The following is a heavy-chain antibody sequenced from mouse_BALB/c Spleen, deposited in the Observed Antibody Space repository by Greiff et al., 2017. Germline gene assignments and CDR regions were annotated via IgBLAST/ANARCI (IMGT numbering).Heavy chain of an antibody. CDR2: IWGDGST. CDR1: GFALTGYG. Sequence: QVQLKESGPGLVAPSQSLSITCTVSGFALTGYGVNWVRQPPGKGLEWLGMIWGDGSTDYNSALKSRLSISKDNSKSQVFLKMNSLQTDDTASYYCAREAGSYSAMDYWGQGTSVTVSS. V-gene: IGHV2-6-7*01. D-gene: IGHD2-12*01. J-gene: IGHJ4*01. CDR3: AREAGSYSAMDY.